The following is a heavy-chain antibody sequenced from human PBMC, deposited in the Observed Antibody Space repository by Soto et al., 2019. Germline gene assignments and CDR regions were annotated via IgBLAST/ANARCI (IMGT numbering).Heavy chain of an antibody. D-gene: IGHD2-21*02. J-gene: IGHJ6*02. V-gene: IGHV1-69*13. CDR3: ARGGIRIVVVTAIPDGIDV. Sequence: SVKVSCKASGGTFSSYAISWVRQAPGQGLEWMGGIIPIFGTANYAQKFRGRVTITADESTSTAYMELSSLRSEDTAVYYCARGGIRIVVVTAIPDGIDVWGQGTPVTVYS. CDR1: GGTFSSYA. CDR2: IIPIFGTA.